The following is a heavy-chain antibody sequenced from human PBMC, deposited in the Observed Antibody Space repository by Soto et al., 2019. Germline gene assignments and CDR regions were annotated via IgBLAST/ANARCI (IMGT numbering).Heavy chain of an antibody. J-gene: IGHJ4*02. Sequence: GGSLRLSCAASGFSFSTYAMSWVRQAPWKGLEWVSVVTSTGRDTLHADSVKGRFTISRDNSKNMLYLQMNSLRAEDAAIYYCAKASGENYPGSRVVDYWGQGTRVTVSS. V-gene: IGHV3-23*01. CDR3: AKASGENYPGSRVVDY. CDR1: GFSFSTYA. CDR2: VTSTGRDT. D-gene: IGHD3-10*01.